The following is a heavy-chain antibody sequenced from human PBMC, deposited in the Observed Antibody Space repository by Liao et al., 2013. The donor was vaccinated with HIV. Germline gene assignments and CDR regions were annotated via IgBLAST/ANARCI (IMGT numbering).Heavy chain of an antibody. CDR3: ARENGYNYGSYYYYYYMDV. J-gene: IGHJ6*03. CDR1: GGSINSYY. V-gene: IGHV4-59*01. CDR2: IYFTGST. D-gene: IGHD5-18*01. Sequence: QLQLQESGPGLVKPSETLSLTCTVSGGSINSYYWSWIRLPPGRGLEWIGYIYFTGSTNYNPSLKSRLTISLDTSKNQFSLKLSSVTAADTAVYYCARENGYNYGSYYYYYYMDVWGERDHGHR.